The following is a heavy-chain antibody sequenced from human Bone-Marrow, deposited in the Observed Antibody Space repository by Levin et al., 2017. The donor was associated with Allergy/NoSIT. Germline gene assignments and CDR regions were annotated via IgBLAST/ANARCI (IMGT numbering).Heavy chain of an antibody. Sequence: GGSLRLSCAASGFTFSSSDMHWVRQAPGKGLEWVAIISEDGSNKFYAASVKGRFTISRDNSKNTLYLQMNTLRVEDTALYYCAKSVRRGWSAADYWGQGTLVTVSS. V-gene: IGHV3-30*18. J-gene: IGHJ4*02. CDR3: AKSVRRGWSAADY. D-gene: IGHD3-10*01. CDR1: GFTFSSSD. CDR2: ISEDGSNK.